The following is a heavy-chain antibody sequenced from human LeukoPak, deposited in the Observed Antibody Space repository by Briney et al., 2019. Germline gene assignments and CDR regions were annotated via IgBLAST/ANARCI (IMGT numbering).Heavy chain of an antibody. CDR1: GYSISSGYY. CDR3: ARPTTTVTIYDAFDI. V-gene: IGHV4-38-2*01. D-gene: IGHD4-17*01. Sequence: SETLSLTCAVAGYSISSGYYWGWIRQPPGKGLEWIGSIYHSGSTYYNPSLKSRVTISVAASKNQFSLKLSSVTAADTAVYYCARPTTTVTIYDAFDIWGQGTTVTVSS. CDR2: IYHSGST. J-gene: IGHJ3*02.